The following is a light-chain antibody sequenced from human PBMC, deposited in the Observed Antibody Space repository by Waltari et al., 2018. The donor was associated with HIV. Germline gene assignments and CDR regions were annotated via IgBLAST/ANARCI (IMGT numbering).Light chain of an antibody. Sequence: QSALTQPASVSGSPGQSITIPCSGSSSDITTYDYVSWYKKQPDKAPKRLIFDVTDRPSGVSRRFSGSKSGNTASLTISGLQPDDEADYYCSSYTTDNTVVFGGGTRLTVL. CDR3: SSYTTDNTVV. V-gene: IGLV2-14*03. J-gene: IGLJ2*01. CDR1: SSDITTYDY. CDR2: DVT.